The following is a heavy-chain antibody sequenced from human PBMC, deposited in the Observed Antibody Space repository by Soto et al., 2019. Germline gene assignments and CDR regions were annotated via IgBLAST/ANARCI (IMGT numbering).Heavy chain of an antibody. CDR1: GFTFDDYA. V-gene: IGHV3-43D*04. D-gene: IGHD2-15*01. CDR2: ISWDGGST. CDR3: AKDINCTGGSCYSHLPYYYYGMDI. J-gene: IGHJ6*02. Sequence: GGSLRRSCAASGFTFDDYAMHWDRQAPGKGLEWVSLISWDGGSTYYVDSGKGRLTITRDNRKNYLYMQMNSLRAEDTALYYYAKDINCTGGSCYSHLPYYYYGMDIWGQGTTVTVSS.